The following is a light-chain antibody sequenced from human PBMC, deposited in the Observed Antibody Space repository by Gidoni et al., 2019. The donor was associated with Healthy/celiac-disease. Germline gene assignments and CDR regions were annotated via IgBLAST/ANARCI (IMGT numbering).Light chain of an antibody. Sequence: DIVMTQSPDSLAVSLGESATIHCKSSRSVLYSSNNKNYLAWYQQKPGQPPKLLIYWASTRESGVPDRFSGSGSGTDFTLTISSLQAEDVAVYYCQQYYSTPLTFXQXTKVEIK. CDR2: WAS. CDR3: QQYYSTPLT. V-gene: IGKV4-1*01. J-gene: IGKJ1*01. CDR1: RSVLYSSNNKNY.